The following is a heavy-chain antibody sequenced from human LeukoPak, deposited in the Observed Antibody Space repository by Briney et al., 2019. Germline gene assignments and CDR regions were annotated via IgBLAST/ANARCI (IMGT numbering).Heavy chain of an antibody. CDR2: ISYDGSNK. CDR1: GFTFSSYG. J-gene: IGHJ4*02. V-gene: IGHV3-30*18. CDR3: ANSRPGIVGATPPRD. D-gene: IGHD1-26*01. Sequence: GRSLSLSFAASGFTFSSYGMHWVRQAPGKGLEWVAVISYDGSNKYYADSVKGRFTISRDNSKNTLYLQMNSLRAEDTAVYYCANSRPGIVGATPPRDWGQGTLVTVSS.